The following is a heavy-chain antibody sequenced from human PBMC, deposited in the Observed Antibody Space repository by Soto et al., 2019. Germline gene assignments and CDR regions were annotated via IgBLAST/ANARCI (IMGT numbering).Heavy chain of an antibody. CDR3: ASAAREYYYYGMDV. CDR1: GFTFSSYA. CDR2: ISGSGDST. Sequence: EVQLLESGGGLVQPGGSLRLSCAASGFTFSSYAMSWVRQAPGKGLEWVSAISGSGDSTYYADSVKGRFTISRDNSKNTLYLQMNSLRAEDTAVYYCASAAREYYYYGMDVWGQGTTVTVSS. V-gene: IGHV3-23*01. J-gene: IGHJ6*02.